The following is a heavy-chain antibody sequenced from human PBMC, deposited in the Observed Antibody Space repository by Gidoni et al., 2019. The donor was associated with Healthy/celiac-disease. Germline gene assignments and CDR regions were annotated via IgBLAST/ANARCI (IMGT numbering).Heavy chain of an antibody. V-gene: IGHV3-23*01. CDR1: RFTFSSYA. Sequence: EVQLLESGGGLVQPGGSLRLSCAASRFTFSSYAMSWVRQAPGKGLEWVSASSGSGGSTYYADSVKGRFTISRDNSKNTLYLQMNSLRAEDTAVYYCAKSRWTMIVVVITAPDYWGQGTLVTVSS. J-gene: IGHJ4*02. CDR3: AKSRWTMIVVVITAPDY. D-gene: IGHD3-22*01. CDR2: SSGSGGST.